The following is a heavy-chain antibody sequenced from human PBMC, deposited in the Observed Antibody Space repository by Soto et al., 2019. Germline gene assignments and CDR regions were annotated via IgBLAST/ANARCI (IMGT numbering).Heavy chain of an antibody. J-gene: IGHJ4*02. CDR3: ATDPRGPDY. CDR1: GVGFSNYG. V-gene: IGHV3-23*01. CDR2: ISASGDST. Sequence: VHLLESGGGLVQPGGSLKLSCATSGVGFSNYGMSWVRQAPGKGLEWVLGISASGDSTYYADPVKGRFTISGDNSKRTLYLQMNSLRAEDTAIYYCATDPRGPDYWGQGTQVTVS.